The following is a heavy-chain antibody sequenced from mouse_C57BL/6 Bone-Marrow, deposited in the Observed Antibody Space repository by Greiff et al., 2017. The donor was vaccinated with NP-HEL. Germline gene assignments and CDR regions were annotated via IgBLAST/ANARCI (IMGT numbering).Heavy chain of an antibody. CDR3: ARHSGSTMGGMDY. Sequence: EVQLQQSGPELVKPGASVKISCKASGYTFTDYYMNWVKQSHGKSLEWIGDINPNNGGTSYNQKFKGKATLTVDKSSSTAYMELRSLTSEDSAVYYCARHSGSTMGGMDYWGQGTSVTVSS. V-gene: IGHV1-26*01. D-gene: IGHD2-1*01. J-gene: IGHJ4*01. CDR2: INPNNGGT. CDR1: GYTFTDYY.